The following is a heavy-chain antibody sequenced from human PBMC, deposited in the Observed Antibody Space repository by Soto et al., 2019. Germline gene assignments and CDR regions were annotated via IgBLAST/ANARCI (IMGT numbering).Heavy chain of an antibody. CDR2: ISWNGGSL. J-gene: IGHJ4*02. V-gene: IGHV3-9*01. CDR3: AKGDPNWELIDY. Sequence: EVQLVESGGGLVQPGRSLRLSCAASGFTFDDYAMHWVRQAPGKGLEWVSGISWNGGSLDYADSVKGRFTISRDNAKNSLYLQMNSLRAEDTALYYCAKGDPNWELIDYWGQGTLVTVSS. CDR1: GFTFDDYA. D-gene: IGHD3-10*01.